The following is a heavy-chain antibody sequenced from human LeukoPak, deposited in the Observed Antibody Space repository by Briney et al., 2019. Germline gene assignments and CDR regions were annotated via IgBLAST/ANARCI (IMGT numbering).Heavy chain of an antibody. D-gene: IGHD6-19*01. CDR2: ISYDGSNK. V-gene: IGHV3-30*18. Sequence: QPGGSLRLSCAASGFTFSSYWMHWVRQAPGKGLEWVAVISYDGSNKYYADSVKGRFTISRDNSKNTLYLQMNSLRAEDTAVYYCAKTINSGWQPMDSFDYWGQGTLVTVSS. CDR3: AKTINSGWQPMDSFDY. J-gene: IGHJ4*02. CDR1: GFTFSSYW.